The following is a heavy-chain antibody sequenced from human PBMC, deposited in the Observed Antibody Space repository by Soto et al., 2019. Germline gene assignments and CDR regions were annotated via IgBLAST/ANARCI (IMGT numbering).Heavy chain of an antibody. CDR3: ERGDMLTGDRSRQYYGMDV. CDR1: GFTFSLCA. J-gene: IGHJ6*02. D-gene: IGHD3-9*01. CDR2: ISTDGSKK. Sequence: EQLVESGGGVVQPGRSLRLSCAASGFTFSLCAMHWVRQAPGKGLEWVAVISTDGSKKYNADSVKGRFTISRDNSQNAVYLQLTRLRGGDTALYYWERGDMLTGDRSRQYYGMDVWGPGTTVTVSS. V-gene: IGHV3-30*03.